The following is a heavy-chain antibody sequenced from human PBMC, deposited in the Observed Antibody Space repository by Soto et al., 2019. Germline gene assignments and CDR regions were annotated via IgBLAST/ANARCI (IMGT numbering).Heavy chain of an antibody. D-gene: IGHD4-17*01. CDR2: IIPIFGTA. J-gene: IGHJ4*02. CDR3: ARYGFGYGDSPHFDY. Sequence: QVQLVQSGAEVKKPGSSVKVSCKASGGTFSSYAISWVRQAPGQGLEWMGGIIPIFGTANYAQKFQGRGTITADESTSTAYMELSSLRSEDTAVYYCARYGFGYGDSPHFDYWGQGTLVTVSS. V-gene: IGHV1-69*01. CDR1: GGTFSSYA.